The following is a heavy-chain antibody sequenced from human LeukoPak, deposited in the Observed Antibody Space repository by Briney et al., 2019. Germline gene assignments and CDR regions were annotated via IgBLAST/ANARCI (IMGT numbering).Heavy chain of an antibody. Sequence: ASVKLCCKASGSTFTGYYMHLVREAPGPGLERMGWINLNSGDTNYAQKFQGRVTMTRDTSISTAYMELSRLRSDDTAVYYCAQDPDCGGGSCYSAKLFDSWGRGTLVTVSS. J-gene: IGHJ5*01. V-gene: IGHV1-2*02. CDR1: GSTFTGYY. CDR2: INLNSGDT. CDR3: AQDPDCGGGSCYSAKLFDS. D-gene: IGHD2-15*01.